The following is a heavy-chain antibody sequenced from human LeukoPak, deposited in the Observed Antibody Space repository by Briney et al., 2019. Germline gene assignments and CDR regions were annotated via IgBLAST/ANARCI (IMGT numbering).Heavy chain of an antibody. D-gene: IGHD1-14*01. J-gene: IGHJ3*02. V-gene: IGHV4-4*07. Sequence: SETLSLTCTVSGGSMSPYFWSWIRQPARKGLEWIGRVYYSGSTEYNPSLNSRATMSVDTSNNQFSLDLSPLTAADTAVYYCARGAGRDTGEAFDIWGQGTVVTVSS. CDR2: VYYSGST. CDR1: GGSMSPYF. CDR3: ARGAGRDTGEAFDI.